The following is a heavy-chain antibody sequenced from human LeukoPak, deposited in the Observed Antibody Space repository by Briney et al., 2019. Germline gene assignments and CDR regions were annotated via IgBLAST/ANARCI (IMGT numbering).Heavy chain of an antibody. CDR2: LYYSRST. CDR1: GGSISSSSYY. V-gene: IGHV4-39*01. D-gene: IGHD3-10*01. J-gene: IGHJ4*02. Sequence: SETLSLTCTVSGGSISSSSYYWGWIRQPPGKGLEWIGSLYYSRSTYYNPSLNSRVTISVDTSKNQFSLKLSSVTAADTAVYYCARHLGYYGSGSYNYWGQGTLVTVSS. CDR3: ARHLGYYGSGSYNY.